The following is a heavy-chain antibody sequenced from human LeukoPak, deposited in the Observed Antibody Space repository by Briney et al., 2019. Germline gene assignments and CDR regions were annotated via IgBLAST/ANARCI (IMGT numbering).Heavy chain of an antibody. J-gene: IGHJ4*02. CDR2: IYSDNT. CDR3: ARGYYYGSGSYLH. CDR1: GFTVSSNS. V-gene: IGHV3-53*01. D-gene: IGHD3-10*01. Sequence: GGSLRLSCTVSGFTVSSNSMSWVRQAPGKGLEWVSFIYSDNTHYSYSVKGRFTISRDNAKNSLYLQMNSLRAEDTAVYYCARGYYYGSGSYLHWGQGTLVTVSS.